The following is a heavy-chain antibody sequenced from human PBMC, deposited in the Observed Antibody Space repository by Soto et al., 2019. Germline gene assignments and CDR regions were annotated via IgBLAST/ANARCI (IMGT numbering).Heavy chain of an antibody. Sequence: SETLSLTCTVSGGSISDYYWSWIRQSPGTGLEWIGYIYHSGSTYYNPSLTSRVTISLDASKTQFSLKLSSLTTADTAVYYCARASRNYFAYWGQGALVTVSS. CDR1: GGSISDYY. V-gene: IGHV4-59*01. CDR2: IYHSGST. CDR3: ARASRNYFAY. J-gene: IGHJ4*02.